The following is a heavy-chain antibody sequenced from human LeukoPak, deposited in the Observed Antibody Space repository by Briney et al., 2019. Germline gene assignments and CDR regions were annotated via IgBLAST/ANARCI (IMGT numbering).Heavy chain of an antibody. V-gene: IGHV4-38-2*01. CDR3: ARASSSWGGDY. Sequence: SETLSFTCAVSGYSITSGYYWGWIRQPPGKGLEWIGSIYHSGSTYYNPSLKSRVTMSIDTSKNQFSLKLSSVTAADTAVYYCARASSSWGGDYWGQGTLVTVSS. CDR1: GYSITSGYY. D-gene: IGHD6-13*01. CDR2: IYHSGST. J-gene: IGHJ4*02.